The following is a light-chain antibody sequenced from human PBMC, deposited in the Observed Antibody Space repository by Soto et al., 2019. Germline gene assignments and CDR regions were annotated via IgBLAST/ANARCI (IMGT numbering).Light chain of an antibody. CDR3: QQTYSSPET. J-gene: IGKJ1*01. V-gene: IGKV1-39*01. Sequence: DIQMTQSPSSLSASVGDRVTITCRASQSISNYLNWFQQKPGNPPKLLIYAASTLQGGVPSRFSGRGSGTDFTLTISNLQLEDFATYYCQQTYSSPETFGQGTKVEI. CDR1: QSISNY. CDR2: AAS.